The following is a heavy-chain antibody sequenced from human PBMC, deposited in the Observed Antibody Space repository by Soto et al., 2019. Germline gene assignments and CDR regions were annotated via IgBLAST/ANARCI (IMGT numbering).Heavy chain of an antibody. D-gene: IGHD2-15*01. V-gene: IGHV5-51*01. CDR2: IYPSDSDT. Sequence: GESLKISCKGSGYSFTTYWIAWVRQMPGKGLEWMGIIYPSDSDTRYSPSFQGQVAISADKSISTTYLQWSSLKASDTAMYYCARPYGRSYAMDVWGQGTTVTVSS. J-gene: IGHJ6*02. CDR1: GYSFTTYW. CDR3: ARPYGRSYAMDV.